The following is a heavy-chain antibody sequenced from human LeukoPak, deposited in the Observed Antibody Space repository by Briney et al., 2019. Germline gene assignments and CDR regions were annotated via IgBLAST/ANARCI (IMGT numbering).Heavy chain of an antibody. CDR2: LNKAGSQK. D-gene: IGHD2-8*02. Sequence: GGSLRLSCAASGFTFSDSWMSWVRQTPGKGLEWVANLNKAGSQKHYADSVKGRFTISRDNGKNTLYLQMNSLRVEDTAVYYCARELVVGPAEYFHHWGQGTLVTVSS. V-gene: IGHV3-7*01. J-gene: IGHJ1*01. CDR1: GFTFSDSW. CDR3: ARELVVGPAEYFHH.